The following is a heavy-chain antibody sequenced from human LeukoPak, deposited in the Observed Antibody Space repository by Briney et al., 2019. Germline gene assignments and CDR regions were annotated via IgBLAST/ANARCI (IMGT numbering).Heavy chain of an antibody. CDR3: ARGVYGAYLDF. D-gene: IGHD4-17*01. CDR1: GDSINSYY. V-gene: IGHV4-59*01. Sequence: SETLSLTCTVSGDSINSYYWSWLRQPPGKGLEWIAYRQSNGYTEYCPSLMSRVTISLDTSKRQLSLKPTSVTAADTAVYYCARGVYGAYLDFWGQGTLVTVSS. CDR2: RQSNGYT. J-gene: IGHJ4*02.